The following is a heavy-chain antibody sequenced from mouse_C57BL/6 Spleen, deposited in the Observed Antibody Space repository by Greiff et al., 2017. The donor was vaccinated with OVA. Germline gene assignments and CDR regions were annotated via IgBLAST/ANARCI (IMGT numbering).Heavy chain of an antibody. CDR2: IDPSDSET. J-gene: IGHJ2*01. CDR1: GYTFTSYW. Sequence: VQLQQPGAELVRPGSSVKLSCKASGYTFTSYWMHWVKQRPIQGLEWIGNIDPSDSETHYNQKFKDKATLTVDKSSSTAYMQLSSLTSADSAVYYCARRTNWPFDYWGQGTTLTVSS. D-gene: IGHD4-1*01. CDR3: ARRTNWPFDY. V-gene: IGHV1-52*01.